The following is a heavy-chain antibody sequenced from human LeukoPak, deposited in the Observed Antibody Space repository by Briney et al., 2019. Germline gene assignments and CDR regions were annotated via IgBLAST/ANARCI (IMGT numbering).Heavy chain of an antibody. V-gene: IGHV3-7*01. CDR1: GFTFSTYW. CDR3: ARDGGEQLVGPFDY. Sequence: GGSLRLSCAVSGFTFSTYWMNWVRQAPGKGPEWVANIKPDGSEKFYVDSVKGRFTISRDNAKNSLYLQMNSLRAEDTAVYYCARDGGEQLVGPFDYWGQGTLVTVSS. CDR2: IKPDGSEK. D-gene: IGHD6-6*01. J-gene: IGHJ4*02.